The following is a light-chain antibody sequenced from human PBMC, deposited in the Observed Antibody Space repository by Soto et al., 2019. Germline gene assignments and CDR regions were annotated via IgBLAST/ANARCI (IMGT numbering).Light chain of an antibody. V-gene: IGKV3-11*01. Sequence: EIVLTQSPATLSLSPGETATLSCRASQTISSYLAWYQHKPGQAPWLLISDASNRAAGIPARFSGSGSGTDFTLTINSLEPEDFAVYFCQLRDHWPQTFGQGTKVEI. CDR3: QLRDHWPQT. CDR1: QTISSY. CDR2: DAS. J-gene: IGKJ1*01.